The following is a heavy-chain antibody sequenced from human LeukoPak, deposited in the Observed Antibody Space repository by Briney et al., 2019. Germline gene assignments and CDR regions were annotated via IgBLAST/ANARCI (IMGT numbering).Heavy chain of an antibody. CDR2: ISAYNGNT. V-gene: IGHV1-18*04. CDR3: ARDLYRRGYSYGYQFDY. J-gene: IGHJ4*02. D-gene: IGHD5-18*01. CDR1: GYTFTGYY. Sequence: ASVKVSCKASGYTFTGYYMHWVRQAPGQGLEWMGWISAYNGNTNYAQKLQGRVTMTTDTSTSTAYMELRSLRSDDTAVYYCARDLYRRGYSYGYQFDYWGQGTLVTVSS.